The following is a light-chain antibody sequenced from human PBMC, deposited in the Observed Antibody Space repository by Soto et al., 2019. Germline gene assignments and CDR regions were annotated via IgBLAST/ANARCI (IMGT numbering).Light chain of an antibody. CDR1: QSIRIY. CDR2: DAS. CDR3: QYRTNWPPIT. Sequence: EIVLTQSPATLSLSPGERATLSCRASQSIRIYLAWYQQKPGQAPRLLISDASSRATGIPARFSGSGSGTDFTLTISSLEPEDFAVYYCQYRTNWPPITFGQGTRLEIK. J-gene: IGKJ5*01. V-gene: IGKV3-11*01.